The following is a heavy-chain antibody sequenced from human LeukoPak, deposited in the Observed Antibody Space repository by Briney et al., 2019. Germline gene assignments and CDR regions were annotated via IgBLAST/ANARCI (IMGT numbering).Heavy chain of an antibody. V-gene: IGHV4-4*07. CDR1: GGSISSYY. Sequence: SDTLSLTCTVSGGSISSYYWSWIRQPAGKGLEWIGRIYTSGSTNYNPSLKSRVTMSVDTSKNQFSLKLSSVTAADTAVYYCARVHSSSWYFGWFDPWGQGTLVTVSS. CDR3: ARVHSSSWYFGWFDP. D-gene: IGHD6-13*01. J-gene: IGHJ5*02. CDR2: IYTSGST.